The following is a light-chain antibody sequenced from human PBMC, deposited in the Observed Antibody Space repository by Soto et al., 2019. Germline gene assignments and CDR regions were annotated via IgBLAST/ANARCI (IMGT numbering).Light chain of an antibody. CDR2: DAS. CDR1: QTTNTW. Sequence: DIQMTQFPSTLSASVGDRVTITCRASQTTNTWLAWYQQKPGTAPKLLIYDASSLEGGVPSRFSGSGSGTEFTLTISRLQPDDLATYFCQQYISYPYTFGQGTKVEIK. CDR3: QQYISYPYT. V-gene: IGKV1-5*01. J-gene: IGKJ2*01.